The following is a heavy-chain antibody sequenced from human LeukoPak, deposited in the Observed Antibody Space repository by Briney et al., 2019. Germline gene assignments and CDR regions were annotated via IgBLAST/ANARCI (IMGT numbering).Heavy chain of an antibody. J-gene: IGHJ5*02. CDR1: GGSFSSYY. Sequence: SETPSLTCTVSGGSFSSYYWSWIRQPAGKGLEWIGRIYTSGSTNYNPSLKSRVTMSVDTSKNQFSLKLSSVTAADTAVYYCAREYCSSTSCQKNRGYNWFAPWGQGTLVTVSS. V-gene: IGHV4-4*07. CDR2: IYTSGST. CDR3: AREYCSSTSCQKNRGYNWFAP. D-gene: IGHD2-2*01.